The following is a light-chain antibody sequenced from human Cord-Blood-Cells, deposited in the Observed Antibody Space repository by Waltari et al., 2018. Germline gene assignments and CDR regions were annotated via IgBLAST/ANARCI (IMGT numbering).Light chain of an antibody. CDR3: QQRSNWPGT. V-gene: IGKV3-11*01. CDR1: QSVSSY. Sequence: TQSPATLSLSPGERATLSCRASQSVSSYLAWYQQKPGQAPRLLIYDASNRATGIPARFSGSGSGTDFTLTISSLEPEDFAVYYCQQRSNWPGTFGQGTKVEIK. CDR2: DAS. J-gene: IGKJ1*01.